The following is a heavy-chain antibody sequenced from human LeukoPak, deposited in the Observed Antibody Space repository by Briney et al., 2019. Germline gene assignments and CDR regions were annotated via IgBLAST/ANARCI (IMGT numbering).Heavy chain of an antibody. V-gene: IGHV3-33*01. CDR2: IWYDGSNK. Sequence: GGSLRLSCAASGFTFSSYGVHWVRQAPGKGLEWVAVIWYDGSNKYYADSVKGRFTISRDNSKNTLYLQMNSLRAEDTAVYYCARDRGGYNFPYYFDYRGQGTLVAVSS. CDR1: GFTFSSYG. CDR3: ARDRGGYNFPYYFDY. D-gene: IGHD5-24*01. J-gene: IGHJ4*02.